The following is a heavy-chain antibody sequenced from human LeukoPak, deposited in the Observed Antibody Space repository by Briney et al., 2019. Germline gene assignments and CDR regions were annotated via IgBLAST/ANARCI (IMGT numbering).Heavy chain of an antibody. V-gene: IGHV3-33*01. J-gene: IGHJ4*02. CDR3: ARYSDTGYSSSWYSTPFDY. CDR2: IWYDGSNK. CDR1: GFTFSSYG. D-gene: IGHD6-13*01. Sequence: PGRSLRLSCAASGFTFSSYGMHWVRQAPGKGLEWVAVIWYDGSNKYYADSVKGRFTISRDNAKNLLYLQMNSLRAEDTAVYYCARYSDTGYSSSWYSTPFDYWGQGTLVTVSS.